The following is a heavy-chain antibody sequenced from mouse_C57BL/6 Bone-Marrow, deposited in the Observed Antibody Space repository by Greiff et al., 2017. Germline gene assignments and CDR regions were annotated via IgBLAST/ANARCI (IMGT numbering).Heavy chain of an antibody. D-gene: IGHD1-1*01. Sequence: QVQLQQPGAELVKPGASVKLSCKASGYTFTSYWMHWVKQRPGQGLEWIGEIDPSDSYTNYNQKFKGKSTLTVDKSSSTAYMQLSSLTSEDSAVXYCARLSYYYGSRWYFDVWGTGTTVTVSS. CDR2: IDPSDSYT. J-gene: IGHJ1*03. V-gene: IGHV1-69*01. CDR3: ARLSYYYGSRWYFDV. CDR1: GYTFTSYW.